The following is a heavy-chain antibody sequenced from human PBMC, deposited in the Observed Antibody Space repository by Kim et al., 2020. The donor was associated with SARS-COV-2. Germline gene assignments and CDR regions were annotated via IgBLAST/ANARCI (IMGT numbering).Heavy chain of an antibody. D-gene: IGHD2-15*01. CDR3: ARELGGWFDP. CDR1: GGSISSGGYY. CDR2: IYYSGST. J-gene: IGHJ5*02. Sequence: SETLSLTCTVSGGSISSGGYYWSWIRQHPGKDLEWIGYIYYSGSTYYNPSLKSRVTISVDTSKNQFSLKLSSVTAADTAVYYCARELGGWFDPWGQGTLVTVSS. V-gene: IGHV4-31*03.